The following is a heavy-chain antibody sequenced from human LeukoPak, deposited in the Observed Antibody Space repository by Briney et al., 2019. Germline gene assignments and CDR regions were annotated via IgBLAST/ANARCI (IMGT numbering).Heavy chain of an antibody. CDR1: GGSISDYY. J-gene: IGHJ4*02. V-gene: IGHV4-59*08. Sequence: SETLSLTCTVSGGSISDYYWSWIRQPPGKGLEWIGYIYYSGSTNYNPSLKSRVTISVDTSKNQFSLKLSSVTAADTAVYYCARQGGGPDYWGQGTLVTVSS. D-gene: IGHD2-15*01. CDR2: IYYSGST. CDR3: ARQGGGPDY.